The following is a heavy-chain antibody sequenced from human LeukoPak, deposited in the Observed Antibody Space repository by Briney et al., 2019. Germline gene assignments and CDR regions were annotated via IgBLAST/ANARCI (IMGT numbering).Heavy chain of an antibody. V-gene: IGHV3-23*01. Sequence: GGSRRLSCAVSGFTFSGYAMSWVRQAPGKGLEWVSTISGSGDYTYYADSVKGRFSISRDNSKNTLHLQMNSLRAEDTALYYCAKDFGRSAYDRPFDYWGQGTLVTVSS. J-gene: IGHJ4*02. CDR3: AKDFGRSAYDRPFDY. CDR1: GFTFSGYA. CDR2: ISGSGDYT. D-gene: IGHD5-12*01.